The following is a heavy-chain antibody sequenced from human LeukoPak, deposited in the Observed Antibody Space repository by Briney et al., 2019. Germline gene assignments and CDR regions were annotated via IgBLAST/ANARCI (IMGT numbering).Heavy chain of an antibody. CDR1: GFTFSSYW. V-gene: IGHV3-7*01. CDR3: ARADTVTYTVRGYFDL. J-gene: IGHJ2*01. Sequence: GGSLRLSCAASGFTFSSYWMSWVRQAPGKGLEWVANIKQDGSEKYYVDSVKGRFTISRDNAKNSLYLQMNSLRAEDTAVYYCARADTVTYTVRGYFDLWGRGTLVTVSS. CDR2: IKQDGSEK. D-gene: IGHD4-17*01.